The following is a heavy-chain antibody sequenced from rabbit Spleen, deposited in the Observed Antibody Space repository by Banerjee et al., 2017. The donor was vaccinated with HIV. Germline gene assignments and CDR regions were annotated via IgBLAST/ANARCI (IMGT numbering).Heavy chain of an antibody. CDR1: GVSFSSSSY. Sequence: QSLEESGGDLVKPGASLTLTCTASGVSFSSSSYMCWVRQAPGKGLEWIACIDTGSSGFTYFATWAKGRFTCSKTSSTTVTLQMTSLTAADTATYFCARSMNSGNGALNLWGPGTLVTVS. J-gene: IGHJ4*01. CDR3: ARSMNSGNGALNL. V-gene: IGHV1S40*01. CDR2: IDTGSSGFT. D-gene: IGHD2-1*01.